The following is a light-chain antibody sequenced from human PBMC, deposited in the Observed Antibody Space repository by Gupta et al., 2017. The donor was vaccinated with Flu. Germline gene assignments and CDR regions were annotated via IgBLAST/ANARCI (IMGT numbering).Light chain of an antibody. CDR2: VGS. V-gene: IGKV2-28*01. J-gene: IGKJ2*01. CDR1: QSLLHSNGKNY. CDR3: MQGLQIET. Sequence: EIVLTQSPLSLPVTPGEPASIPCKSSQSLLHSNGKNYLDWYVQKPGQSPQLLIYVGSNRASGVPDRVSGSGSGTDFTLKSSRLEAEDVGVYYCMQGLQIETFGQGTKLEIK.